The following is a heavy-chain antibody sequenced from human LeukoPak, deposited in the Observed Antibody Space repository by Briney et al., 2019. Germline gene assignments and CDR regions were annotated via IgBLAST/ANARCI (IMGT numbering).Heavy chain of an antibody. CDR1: GYTFTDYY. J-gene: IGHJ4*02. CDR3: ARDGESSGSDDFDY. D-gene: IGHD1-26*01. Sequence: ASVKVSCKASGYTFTDYYMHWVRPAPGQGLEWMGWINPNSGDTNYAQNFQGRVTMTRDTSISTAYMELSRLRSDDTAVYYCARDGESSGSDDFDYWGQGTLVTVSS. V-gene: IGHV1-2*02. CDR2: INPNSGDT.